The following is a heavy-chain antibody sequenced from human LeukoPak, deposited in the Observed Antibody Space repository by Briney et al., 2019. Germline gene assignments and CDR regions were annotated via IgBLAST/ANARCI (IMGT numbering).Heavy chain of an antibody. J-gene: IGHJ4*02. CDR1: GFIFSNYG. D-gene: IGHD6-13*01. V-gene: IGHV3-33*01. Sequence: GRSLRLSCAASGFIFSNYGMHWVRQAPGKRLEWVAVIWNDGSETFHADSVKGRFRIARDNSKNTLYLQMNSLRAEDTAVYFCARDMGRAWYGPPDYWGQGTLVTVSS. CDR2: IWNDGSET. CDR3: ARDMGRAWYGPPDY.